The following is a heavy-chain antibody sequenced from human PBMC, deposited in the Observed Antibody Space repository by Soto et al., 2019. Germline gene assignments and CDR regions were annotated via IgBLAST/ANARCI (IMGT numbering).Heavy chain of an antibody. J-gene: IGHJ4*02. CDR1: GFTFTSYA. CDR2: MSGSGGRT. D-gene: IGHD6-19*01. V-gene: IGHV3-23*01. CDR3: AKDRYSSGWRVGFAH. Sequence: EVQLLESGGGLVQPGGSLRLSCAASGFTFTSYAMSWLRQAPGKGLEWVSAMSGSGGRTNYADSVKGRFTISRDSSKNKLYLEMNSLKAEDTALYYCAKDRYSSGWRVGFAHWSQGTLVTVSS.